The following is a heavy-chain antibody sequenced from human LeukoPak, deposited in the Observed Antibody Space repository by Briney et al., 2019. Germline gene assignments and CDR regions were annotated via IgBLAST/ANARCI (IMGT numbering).Heavy chain of an antibody. Sequence: SETLSLTCAVYGGSFSGYYWSWIRQPPGKGLEWIGEINHSGSTNYNPSLKSRVTISVDTSKNQFSLKRSSVTAADTAVYYCARHGSILTGYYKRKYNWFDPWGQGTLVTVSS. D-gene: IGHD3-9*01. J-gene: IGHJ5*02. CDR2: INHSGST. CDR1: GGSFSGYY. V-gene: IGHV4-34*01. CDR3: ARHGSILTGYYKRKYNWFDP.